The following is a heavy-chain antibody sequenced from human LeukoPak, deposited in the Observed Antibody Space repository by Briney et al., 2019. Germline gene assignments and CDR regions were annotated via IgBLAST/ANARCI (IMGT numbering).Heavy chain of an antibody. CDR3: ARDRLIAVAGTFTAVEYGMDV. CDR2: IIPILGIA. CDR1: GGTFSSYT. J-gene: IGHJ6*02. Sequence: SVKVSCRASGGTFSSYTISWVRQAPGQGLEWMGRIIPILGIANYAQKFQGRVTITADKSTSTAYMELSSLRSEDTAVYYCARDRLIAVAGTFTAVEYGMDVWGQGTTVTVSS. D-gene: IGHD6-19*01. V-gene: IGHV1-69*04.